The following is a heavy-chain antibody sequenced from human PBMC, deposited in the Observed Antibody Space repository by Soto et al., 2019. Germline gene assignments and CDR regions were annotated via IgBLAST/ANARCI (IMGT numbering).Heavy chain of an antibody. J-gene: IGHJ4*02. CDR3: AMEAPFAPDLAY. CDR1: GFVFSGYW. Sequence: EVQLVESGGGLVQPGKSLRLSCAASGFVFSGYWMDWVRQAPGKGLVWVSRISSDGSSTNYADSVKGRFTISRDNVKNTLYLQMNSLRAEDTAVYYCAMEAPFAPDLAYWGQGSLVTVSS. CDR2: ISSDGSST. V-gene: IGHV3-74*01. D-gene: IGHD3-3*01.